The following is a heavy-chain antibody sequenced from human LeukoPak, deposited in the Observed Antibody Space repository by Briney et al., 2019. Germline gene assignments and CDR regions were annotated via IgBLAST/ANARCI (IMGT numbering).Heavy chain of an antibody. J-gene: IGHJ3*02. V-gene: IGHV3-23*01. CDR2: ITKSGDQT. CDR1: GFTFSSYA. CDR3: VKSAGKDGYRDVFDI. Sequence: GGCLRLSCAASGFTFSSYALSWVRQAPGKGLEWVSTITKSGDQTHYADSVRGLFTISRDIFKNTLYLQMNSLRAEDTAVYHCVKSAGKDGYRDVFDIWGQRTVVTVSS. D-gene: IGHD5-24*01.